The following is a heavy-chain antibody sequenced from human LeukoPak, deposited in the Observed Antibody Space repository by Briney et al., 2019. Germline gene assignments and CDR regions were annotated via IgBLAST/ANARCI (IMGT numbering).Heavy chain of an antibody. V-gene: IGHV3-53*01. CDR1: GFTVSSNY. Sequence: GGSLRLSCAASGFTVSSNYMSWGRQAPGKGLEWVSVIYSGGSTYYADSVKGRFTISRDNTKNSLYLQINSLRAEDTALYYCARADKDGYGFFGFDYWGRGTLVTVSS. J-gene: IGHJ4*02. CDR3: ARADKDGYGFFGFDY. CDR2: IYSGGST. D-gene: IGHD5-18*01.